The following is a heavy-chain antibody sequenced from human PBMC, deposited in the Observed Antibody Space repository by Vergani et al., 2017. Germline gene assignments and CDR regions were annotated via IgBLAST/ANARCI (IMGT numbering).Heavy chain of an antibody. CDR3: ARDLHGMDV. V-gene: IGHV4-61*02. J-gene: IGHJ6*02. Sequence: QVQLQESGPGLVKPSQTLSLTCTVSGGSISRGSYYWSWIRQPAGKGLEWIGRIYSSGGTDYNPSLKSRVSISVDTSKNQFSLRLSSVTAADTAVYYCARDLHGMDVWGQGTTVTVSS. CDR1: GGSISRGSYY. CDR2: IYSSGGT.